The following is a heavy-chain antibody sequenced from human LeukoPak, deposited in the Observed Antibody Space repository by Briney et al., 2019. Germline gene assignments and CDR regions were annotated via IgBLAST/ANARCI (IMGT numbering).Heavy chain of an antibody. D-gene: IGHD3-22*01. CDR1: GFTFSSYA. Sequence: PGGSLRLSCAASGFTFSSYAMSWVRQAPGKGLEWVSAISGSGGSTYYADSVKGRFTISRDNSENTLYLQMNSLRAEDTAVYYCAKDLGRRGDGYYCYYWGQGTLVTVSS. V-gene: IGHV3-23*01. J-gene: IGHJ4*02. CDR3: AKDLGRRGDGYYCYY. CDR2: ISGSGGST.